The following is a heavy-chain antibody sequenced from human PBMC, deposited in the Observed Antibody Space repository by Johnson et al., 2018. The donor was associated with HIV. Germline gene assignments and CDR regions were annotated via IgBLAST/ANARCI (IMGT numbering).Heavy chain of an antibody. J-gene: IGHJ3*02. D-gene: IGHD6-13*01. V-gene: IGHV3-30*04. CDR2: ISYDGSNK. CDR3: AETPGIAAAGTGYAFDI. Sequence: QVQLVESGGGVVQPGRSLRLSCAASGFTFSSYAMHLVRQAPGKGLEWVAVISYDGSNKYYADSVKGRFTISRDNSKNTLYLQMNSLRADDTAVYYCAETPGIAAAGTGYAFDIWGQGTMVTVSS. CDR1: GFTFSSYA.